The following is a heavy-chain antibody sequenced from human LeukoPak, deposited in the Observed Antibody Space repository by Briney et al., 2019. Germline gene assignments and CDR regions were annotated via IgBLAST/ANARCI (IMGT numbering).Heavy chain of an antibody. J-gene: IGHJ6*02. Sequence: GGSLRLSCAASGFTFSSYSMNWVRQAPGKGLGWVSYISSSSSTIYYADSVKGRFTISRDNAKNSLYLQMNSLRAEDTAVYYCARGAPIAAAGYYYYYYGMDVWGQGTTVTVSS. CDR1: GFTFSSYS. V-gene: IGHV3-48*01. D-gene: IGHD6-13*01. CDR3: ARGAPIAAAGYYYYYYGMDV. CDR2: ISSSSSTI.